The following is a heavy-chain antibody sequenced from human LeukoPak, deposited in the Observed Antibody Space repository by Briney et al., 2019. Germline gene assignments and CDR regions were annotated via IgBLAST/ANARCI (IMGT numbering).Heavy chain of an antibody. CDR2: INHSGST. Sequence: SETLSLTCAVYGGSFSGYYWSWIRQPPGKGLEWIGEINHSGSTNYNPSLKSRVTISVDTSKNQFSLKLSSVTAADTAVYYCARAVSKDIVVVPAAHYYFDYWGQEPWSPSPQ. J-gene: IGHJ4*01. D-gene: IGHD2-2*01. CDR3: ARAVSKDIVVVPAAHYYFDY. CDR1: GGSFSGYY. V-gene: IGHV4-34*01.